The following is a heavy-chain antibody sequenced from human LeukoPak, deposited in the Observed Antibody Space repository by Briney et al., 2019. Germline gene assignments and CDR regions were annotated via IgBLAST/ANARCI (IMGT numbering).Heavy chain of an antibody. V-gene: IGHV3-23*01. CDR3: AKSPRVVRGVIITSHYSGMDV. CDR2: ISGSGGST. D-gene: IGHD3-10*01. J-gene: IGHJ6*02. Sequence: RGSLRLSSAASGFTFSSYAMSWGRQAPRERRGGGSAISGSGGSTYYADSVKGRFTISRDNYKNTLYLQMNSLRAEDTAVYYCAKSPRVVRGVIITSHYSGMDVWGQGKTVTVSS. CDR1: GFTFSSYA.